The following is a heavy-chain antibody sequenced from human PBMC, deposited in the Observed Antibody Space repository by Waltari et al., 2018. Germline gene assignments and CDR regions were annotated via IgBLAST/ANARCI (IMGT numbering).Heavy chain of an antibody. CDR2: SNKDGSII. J-gene: IGHJ4*02. CDR3: LNYDFDS. Sequence: DVQVVESGGGLVRPGGSLRLSCTGSGFNFSNYFIHWVRQPPGKGPVWVARSNKDGSIINYADSVKGRFTISRDNAKSTVYLQMNNLRGEDTALYYCLNYDFDSWGQGTLVTVSS. D-gene: IGHD1-7*01. CDR1: GFNFSNYF. V-gene: IGHV3-74*01.